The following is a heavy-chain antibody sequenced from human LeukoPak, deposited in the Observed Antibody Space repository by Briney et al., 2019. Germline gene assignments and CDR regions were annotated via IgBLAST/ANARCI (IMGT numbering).Heavy chain of an antibody. CDR1: GFTFSNYG. CDR3: AKVNYYGSGSYRVYYYGLDV. D-gene: IGHD3-10*01. Sequence: PGGSLRLSCAASGFTFSNYGMHWVRQAPGKGLEWVAVISYDGSNKYYADSVKGRFTISRDNSKNTLYLQMNSLRAGDTAVYYCAKVNYYGSGSYRVYYYGLDVGGKGTTVTVSS. CDR2: ISYDGSNK. V-gene: IGHV3-30*18. J-gene: IGHJ6*04.